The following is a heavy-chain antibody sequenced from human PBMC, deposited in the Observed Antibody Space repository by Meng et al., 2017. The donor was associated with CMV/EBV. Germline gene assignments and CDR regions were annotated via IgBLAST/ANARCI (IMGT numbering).Heavy chain of an antibody. V-gene: IGHV4-34*01. CDR1: GGSFSGHY. CDR2: INHSGST. D-gene: IGHD3-3*01. Sequence: VQLQQWGAGLLKPSETLSLTCAVYGGSFSGHYWSWIRQPPGKGLEWIGEINHSGSTNYNPSLKSRVTISVDTSKNQFSLKLSSVTAADTAVYYCARGSRRLPRFNWFDPWGQGTLVTVSS. J-gene: IGHJ5*02. CDR3: ARGSRRLPRFNWFDP.